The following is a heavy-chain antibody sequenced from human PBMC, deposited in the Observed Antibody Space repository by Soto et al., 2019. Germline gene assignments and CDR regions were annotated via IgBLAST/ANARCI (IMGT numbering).Heavy chain of an antibody. CDR2: IYSGGST. CDR1: GFTVSSNY. Sequence: GESLKISCAASGFTVSSNYMSWVRQAPGKGLEWVSVIYSGGSTYYADSVKGRFTISRHNSKNTRYLQMNSLRAEDTAVYYCARDVIAAAGITSYYYYYMDVWGKGTTVTVSS. CDR3: ARDVIAAAGITSYYYYYMDV. V-gene: IGHV3-53*04. J-gene: IGHJ6*03. D-gene: IGHD6-13*01.